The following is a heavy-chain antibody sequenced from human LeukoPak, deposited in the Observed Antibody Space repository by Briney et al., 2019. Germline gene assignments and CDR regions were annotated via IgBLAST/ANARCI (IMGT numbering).Heavy chain of an antibody. CDR3: ARVTGYYYDSSGYYVVSAFDI. D-gene: IGHD3-22*01. CDR1: GYTFTSYD. V-gene: IGHV1-8*03. Sequence: ASVKVSCKASGYTFTSYDINWVRQATGQGLEWMGWMNPNSGNTGYAQKFQGRVTITRNTSISTAYMELSSLRSEDTAVYYCARVTGYYYDSSGYYVVSAFDIWGQGTMVTASS. J-gene: IGHJ3*02. CDR2: MNPNSGNT.